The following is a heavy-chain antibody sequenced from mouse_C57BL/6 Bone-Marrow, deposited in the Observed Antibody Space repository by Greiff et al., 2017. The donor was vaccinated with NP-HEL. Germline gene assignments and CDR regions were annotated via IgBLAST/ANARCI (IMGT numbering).Heavy chain of an antibody. J-gene: IGHJ4*01. V-gene: IGHV7-3*01. CDR1: GFTFTDYY. Sequence: EVMLVESGGGLVQPGGSLSLSCAASGFTFTDYYMSWVRQPPGKALEWLGFIRNKANGYTTEYSASVKGRFTISRDNSQSILYLQMNALRAEDSATYYCASPTVVAHYYAMDYWGQGTSVTVSS. CDR2: IRNKANGYTT. CDR3: ASPTVVAHYYAMDY. D-gene: IGHD1-1*01.